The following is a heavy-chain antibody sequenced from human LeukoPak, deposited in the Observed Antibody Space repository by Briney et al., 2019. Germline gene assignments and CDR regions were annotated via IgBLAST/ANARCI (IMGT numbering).Heavy chain of an antibody. V-gene: IGHV1-8*01. CDR3: ARERVGPQAFDY. Sequence: GASVKVSCKASGYTFTSYDINWVRQATGQGLEWMGWMNPNSGNTGYAQKFQGRVTMTRNTSISTAYMELSSLRSDDTAVYYCARERVGPQAFDYWGQGTLVTVSS. J-gene: IGHJ4*02. CDR1: GYTFTSYD. CDR2: MNPNSGNT.